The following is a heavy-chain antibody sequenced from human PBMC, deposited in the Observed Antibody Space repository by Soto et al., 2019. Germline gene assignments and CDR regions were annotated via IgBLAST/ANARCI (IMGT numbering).Heavy chain of an antibody. J-gene: IGHJ6*04. CDR2: IGGSGDYT. Sequence: EVQLLESGGGLVQPGGSLRLSCVASGLTFSSYAMAWVRQAPGKGLQWVSSIGGSGDYTYSADSVKGRFTISRDNSKNSLYLQMNSLRAEDTAVYYCAKVVDFYGMDVWGKGTTVSVSS. CDR1: GLTFSSYA. CDR3: AKVVDFYGMDV. D-gene: IGHD5-12*01. V-gene: IGHV3-23*01.